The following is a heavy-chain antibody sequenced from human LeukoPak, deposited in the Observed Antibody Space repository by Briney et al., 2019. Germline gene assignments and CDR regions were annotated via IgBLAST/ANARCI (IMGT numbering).Heavy chain of an antibody. J-gene: IGHJ6*03. CDR2: ISAYNGNT. D-gene: IGHD6-13*01. V-gene: IGHV1-18*01. CDR1: GYTFTSYG. Sequence: GASVKVSCKASGYTFTSYGISWVRQAPGQGLEWMGWISAYNGNTNYAQKLQGRVTMTTDTSTSTAYMELRSLRSDDTAVYYCARGRQQLVRGTYYYYYYMDVWGKGTTVTVSS. CDR3: ARGRQQLVRGTYYYYYYMDV.